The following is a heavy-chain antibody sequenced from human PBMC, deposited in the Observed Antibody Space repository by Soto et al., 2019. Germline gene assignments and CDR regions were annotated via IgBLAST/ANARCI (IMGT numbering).Heavy chain of an antibody. CDR3: ARRVVVVIKGPNLYGMDV. CDR1: GYTFTGYY. V-gene: IGHV1-2*02. Sequence: GASVKVSFKASGYTFTGYYMHWVRQAPGQGLEWMGCINPNSGGTNYAQKFQGRVTMTRDTSISTAYMELRRLRSDDTAVYYCARRVVVVIKGPNLYGMDVWGQGTTVTVSS. CDR2: INPNSGGT. D-gene: IGHD3-22*01. J-gene: IGHJ6*02.